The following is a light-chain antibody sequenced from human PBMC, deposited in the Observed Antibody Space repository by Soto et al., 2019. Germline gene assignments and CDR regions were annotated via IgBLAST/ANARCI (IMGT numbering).Light chain of an antibody. CDR2: GAS. CDR1: QSVDSTY. V-gene: IGKV3-20*01. J-gene: IGKJ1*01. CDR3: QYYDSFRT. Sequence: EIVLTHSPGTLSLSPCERATLSFSASQSVDSTYLTWYQQKPGQAPRLLIYGASGRATGIPDRFSGSGSGTDFTLTISRLEPEDFAVYYCQYYDSFRTFGQGTKVDIK.